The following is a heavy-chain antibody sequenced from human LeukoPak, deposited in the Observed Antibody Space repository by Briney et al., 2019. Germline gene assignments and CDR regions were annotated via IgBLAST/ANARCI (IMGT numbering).Heavy chain of an antibody. V-gene: IGHV4-39*07. D-gene: IGHD1-26*01. CDR1: GGSISSSSYY. CDR2: IYYSGST. J-gene: IGHJ4*02. CDR3: ARDTAIGLGRGTRPIVGAMRLVDY. Sequence: SETLSLTCTVSGGSISSSSYYWGWIRQPPGKGLEWIGSIYYSGSTYYNPSLKSRVTISVDTSKDQFSLKLSSVTAADTAVYYCARDTAIGLGRGTRPIVGAMRLVDYWGQGTLVTVSS.